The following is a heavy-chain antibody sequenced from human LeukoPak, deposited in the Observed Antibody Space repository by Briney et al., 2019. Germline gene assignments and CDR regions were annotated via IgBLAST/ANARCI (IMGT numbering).Heavy chain of an antibody. CDR2: TNQDGSEV. CDR1: GFSFSTYW. Sequence: GGSLRLTCAASGFSFSTYWMTWVRQAPGKGLEWVANTNQDGSEVSYLDSVKGRFTISRDNAKNSLSLQMNSLRAEDTAVYYCANLHIVVVTAILLDDAFDIWGQGTMVTVSS. D-gene: IGHD2-21*02. CDR3: ANLHIVVVTAILLDDAFDI. J-gene: IGHJ3*02. V-gene: IGHV3-7*03.